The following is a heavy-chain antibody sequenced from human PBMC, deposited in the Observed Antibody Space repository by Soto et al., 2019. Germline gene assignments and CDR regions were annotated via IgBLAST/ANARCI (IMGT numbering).Heavy chain of an antibody. CDR2: FDPEDGET. D-gene: IGHD6-13*01. J-gene: IGHJ4*02. Sequence: ASVKVSCKVSGYTLTELSMHWVRQAPGKGLERMGGFDPEDGETIYAQKFQGRVTMTEDTSTDTAYMELSSLRSEDTAVYYCATDLGKGSAAAGNYWGQGTLVTVSS. CDR1: GYTLTELS. V-gene: IGHV1-24*01. CDR3: ATDLGKGSAAAGNY.